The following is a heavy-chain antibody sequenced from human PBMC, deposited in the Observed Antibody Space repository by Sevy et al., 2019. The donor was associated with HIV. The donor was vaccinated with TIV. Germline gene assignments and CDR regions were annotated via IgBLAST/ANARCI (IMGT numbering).Heavy chain of an antibody. CDR2: IWYDGSDT. J-gene: IGHJ6*02. Sequence: GGSLRLSCAASGFNFSAYGMHWVRQAPGKGLEWVARIWYDGSDTYYGESVKGRFTISRDNSKNTVDLQMNSLRVEDTAVYYCARDVDSNYDGIDAWGQGTTVTVSS. CDR1: GFNFSAYG. V-gene: IGHV3-33*01. CDR3: ARDVDSNYDGIDA. D-gene: IGHD4-4*01.